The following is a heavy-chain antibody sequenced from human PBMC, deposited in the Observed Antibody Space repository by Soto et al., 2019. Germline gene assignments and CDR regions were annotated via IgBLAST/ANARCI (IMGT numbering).Heavy chain of an antibody. CDR2: ISGSGGDT. J-gene: IGHJ4*02. Sequence: EVQLLDSGGGLVQPGGSLRLSCAASGFIFSNYAMSWVRQAPGKGLEWVSAISGSGGDTFYVGSVKGRFTISRDNSKNTLSLQMNSLRAEDTATYYCAKDAGRGGGSAFDCWGQGTLVTFSS. V-gene: IGHV3-23*01. CDR1: GFIFSNYA. CDR3: AKDAGRGGGSAFDC. D-gene: IGHD2-2*01.